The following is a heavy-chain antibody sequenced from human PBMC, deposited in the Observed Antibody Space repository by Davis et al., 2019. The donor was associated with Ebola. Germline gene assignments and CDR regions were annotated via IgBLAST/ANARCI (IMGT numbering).Heavy chain of an antibody. CDR2: IYYSGST. CDR1: GGSISSSSYY. Sequence: SETLSLTCTVSGGSISSSSYYWGWIRQPPGKGLEWIGSIYYSGSTYYNPSLKSRVTISVDTSKNQFSLKLSSVTAADTAVYYCAREVENRGAARPYYYYGMDVWGQGTTVTVSS. CDR3: AREVENRGAARPYYYYGMDV. V-gene: IGHV4-39*02. D-gene: IGHD6-6*01. J-gene: IGHJ6*02.